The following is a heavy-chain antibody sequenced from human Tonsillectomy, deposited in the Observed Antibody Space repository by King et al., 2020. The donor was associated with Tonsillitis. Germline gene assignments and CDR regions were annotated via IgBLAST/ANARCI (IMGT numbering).Heavy chain of an antibody. J-gene: IGHJ4*02. CDR3: AREPYFYDSTGLIDY. V-gene: IGHV4-61*02. Sequence: QLQESGPGLVKPSQTLSLTCTVSGDSINNGGYYWSWIRQPAGKGLEWIGHVYISGNTNYNPSLESRLTMSVDTSKNQFSLNLRSVTAADTAVYYCAREPYFYDSTGLIDYWGQGTLAT. D-gene: IGHD3-22*01. CDR2: VYISGNT. CDR1: GDSINNGGYY.